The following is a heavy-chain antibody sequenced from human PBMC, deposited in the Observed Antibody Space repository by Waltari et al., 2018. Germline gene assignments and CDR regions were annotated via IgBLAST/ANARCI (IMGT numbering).Heavy chain of an antibody. Sequence: EVQLVESGGDLVQPGGSLSLSCVASEFTISNNYMTWVRQAPGKGLEWVSVIYSEGDTYYADSVKGRFIISRDISKNTVYLQLNSLRVEDTAVYYCAVVTTGKAFDLWGQGTMVTVSS. CDR3: AVVTTGKAFDL. CDR2: IYSEGDT. J-gene: IGHJ3*01. D-gene: IGHD2-21*02. V-gene: IGHV3-66*01. CDR1: EFTISNNY.